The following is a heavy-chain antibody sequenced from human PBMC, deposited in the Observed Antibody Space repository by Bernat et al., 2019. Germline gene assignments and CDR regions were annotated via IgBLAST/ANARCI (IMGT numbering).Heavy chain of an antibody. J-gene: IGHJ3*02. D-gene: IGHD6-6*01. V-gene: IGHV1-18*01. CDR2: ISAYNGNT. Sequence: QVQLVQSGAAVKKPGASVKFSCKASGYTFTSYGISWVRQAPGQGLEWMGWISAYNGNTNYAQKLQGRVTMTTDTSTSTAYMELRSLRSDDTAVYYCARDVAARPWDDAFDIWGQGTMVTVAS. CDR1: GYTFTSYG. CDR3: ARDVAARPWDDAFDI.